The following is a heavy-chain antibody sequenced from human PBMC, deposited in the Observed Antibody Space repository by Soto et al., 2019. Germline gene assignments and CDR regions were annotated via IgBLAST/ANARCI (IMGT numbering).Heavy chain of an antibody. V-gene: IGHV1-69*12. CDR2: IIPIFGTA. CDR3: ASIRANTYYYGMDV. D-gene: IGHD3-10*01. J-gene: IGHJ6*02. Sequence: QVQLVQSGAEVKKPGSWGKVSCKGSEGTFSSYAISWERQAPELGLEWMGGIIPIFGTADYAQKFQGRVTITADESTSTAYLELSSLRSEDTAVYYCASIRANTYYYGMDVWGQGTTVTVSS. CDR1: EGTFSSYA.